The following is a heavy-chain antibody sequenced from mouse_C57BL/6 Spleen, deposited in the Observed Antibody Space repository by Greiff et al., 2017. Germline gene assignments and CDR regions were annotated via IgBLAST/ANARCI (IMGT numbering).Heavy chain of an antibody. J-gene: IGHJ3*01. CDR3: ARSGYGSSYSWFAY. CDR1: GYTFTDYY. D-gene: IGHD1-1*01. V-gene: IGHV1-26*01. Sequence: VQLQQSGPELVKPGASVKISCKASGYTFTDYYMNWVKQSHGKSLEWIGDINPNNGGTSYNQKFKGKATLTVDKSSSTAYMELRSLTSEDSAVYYCARSGYGSSYSWFAYWGQGTLVTVSA. CDR2: INPNNGGT.